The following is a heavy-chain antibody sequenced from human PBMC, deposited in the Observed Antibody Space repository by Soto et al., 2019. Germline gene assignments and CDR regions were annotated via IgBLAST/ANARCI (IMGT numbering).Heavy chain of an antibody. V-gene: IGHV4-39*01. CDR2: IYYSGST. CDR3: VGIGSGLLRYYYGMDV. Sequence: KTSETLSLTCTVSGGSISSSSYYWGWIRQPPGKGLEWIGSIYYSGSTYYNPSLKSRVTISVDTSKNQFSLKLSSVTAADTAVYYCVGIGSGLLRYYYGMDVWGQGTTVTVSS. CDR1: GGSISSSSYY. J-gene: IGHJ6*02. D-gene: IGHD3-3*01.